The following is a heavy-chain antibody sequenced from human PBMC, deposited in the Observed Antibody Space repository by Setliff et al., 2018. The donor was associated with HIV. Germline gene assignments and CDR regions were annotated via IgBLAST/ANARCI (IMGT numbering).Heavy chain of an antibody. CDR1: GFTFSSYA. CDR2: ISYHERDT. CDR3: AKGTYCSGGNCYSGFLDY. Sequence: HPGGSLRLSCAASGFTFSSYAMTWVRQAPGKGLEWVAIISYHERDTFYADSVKGRFTISRDNSKNTVYLQMNSLRAEDTAVYYCAKGTYCSGGNCYSGFLDYWGQGTLVTVSS. D-gene: IGHD2-15*01. J-gene: IGHJ4*02. V-gene: IGHV3-30*18.